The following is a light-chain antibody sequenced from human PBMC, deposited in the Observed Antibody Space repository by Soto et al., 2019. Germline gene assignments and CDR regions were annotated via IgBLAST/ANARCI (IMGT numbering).Light chain of an antibody. CDR2: RNS. J-gene: IGLJ1*01. Sequence: QSVLTQSPSASGTPGQRVTISCSGSASTIGRNYVYWYQQIPGTAPKLLIYRNSQRPSGVPDRFSGSKSRTSASLAISGLRSEDEADYHCEAWDDNLSGFYVFGDGTKLTFL. V-gene: IGLV1-47*01. CDR3: EAWDDNLSGFYV. CDR1: ASTIGRNY.